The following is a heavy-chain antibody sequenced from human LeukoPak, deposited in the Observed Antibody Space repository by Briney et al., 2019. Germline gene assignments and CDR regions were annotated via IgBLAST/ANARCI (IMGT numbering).Heavy chain of an antibody. CDR2: INSDGSST. CDR1: GFTFSSYW. V-gene: IGHV3-74*01. CDR3: ARDLLLSYYGSGRSYGMDV. J-gene: IGHJ6*02. Sequence: GGSLRLSCAASGFTFSSYWMHWVRQAPGKGLVWVSRINSDGSSTSYADSVKGRFTIFRDNAKNTLYLQMNSLRAEDTAVYYCARDLLLSYYGSGRSYGMDVWGQGTTVTVSS. D-gene: IGHD3-10*01.